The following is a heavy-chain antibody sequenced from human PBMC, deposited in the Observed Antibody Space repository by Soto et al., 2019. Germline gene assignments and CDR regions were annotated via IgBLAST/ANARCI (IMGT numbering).Heavy chain of an antibody. V-gene: IGHV1-69*01. J-gene: IGHJ4*02. D-gene: IGHD3-16*01. CDR2: ISPIFGTP. CDR1: GGTFSSYT. CDR3: ARVIMGRSMSLDY. Sequence: QVQLVQSAAEVKKLGSSVTVSCKASGGTFSSYTISWVRQAPGQGLEWMAGISPIFGTPIYAQKFQDRVTITADASTMTAYMEMNRLTSEATAVYYCARVIMGRSMSLDYWGQGTLVTISS.